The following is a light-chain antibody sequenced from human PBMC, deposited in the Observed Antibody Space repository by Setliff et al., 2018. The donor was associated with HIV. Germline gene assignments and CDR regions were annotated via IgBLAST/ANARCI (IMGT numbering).Light chain of an antibody. Sequence: QSALTQPASVSGSPGQSITISCTGTSSDVGSYNLVSWYQQRPGKAPKLIMNEVTKWPSGISDRFSASKSGNTASLTISGLQAEDEAEYYCCSYAGSYSFVFGTGTKVTVL. CDR2: EVT. V-gene: IGLV2-23*02. CDR3: CSYAGSYSFV. J-gene: IGLJ1*01. CDR1: SSDVGSYNL.